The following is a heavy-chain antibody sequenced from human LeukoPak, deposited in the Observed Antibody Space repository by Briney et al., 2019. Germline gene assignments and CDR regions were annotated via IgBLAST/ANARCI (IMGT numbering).Heavy chain of an antibody. CDR1: GFTFDDYA. Sequence: PGGSLRLSCAASGFTFDDYAMHWVRQAPGKGLEWVSGISWNSGSIGYADSVKGRFTISRDNAKNSLYLQMNSLRAEDMALYYCARAPGVRYYYYMDVWGKGTTVTVSS. CDR2: ISWNSGSI. CDR3: ARAPGVRYYYYMDV. J-gene: IGHJ6*03. D-gene: IGHD2-8*01. V-gene: IGHV3-9*03.